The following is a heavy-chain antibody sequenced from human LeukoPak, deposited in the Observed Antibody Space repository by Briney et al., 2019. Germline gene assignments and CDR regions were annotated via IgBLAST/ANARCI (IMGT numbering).Heavy chain of an antibody. V-gene: IGHV3-15*01. CDR2: IKSKVYSATA. CDR3: AALGFGDFSASDN. J-gene: IGHJ4*02. CDR1: GFNLNDAW. Sequence: GGSLRLSCAASGFNLNDAWMDWVRQVPGKGLEWVGRIKSKVYSATADYAAPVMGRFTISRDDSKSTLYLQMNSLKIEDTAVYYCAALGFGDFSASDNWGQGTLVTVSS. D-gene: IGHD3-10*01.